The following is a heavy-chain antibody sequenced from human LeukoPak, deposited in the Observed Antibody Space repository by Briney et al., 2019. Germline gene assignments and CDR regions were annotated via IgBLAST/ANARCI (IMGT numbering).Heavy chain of an antibody. CDR1: GFTFSSYG. Sequence: GGSLRLSCAASGFTFSSYGMHWVRQAPGKGLEWVAVIWYDGSNKYYADSVKGRFTISRDNSKNTLYLELNSLRAEDTAVYYCARGSMVRGPFDYWGQGTLVTVSS. D-gene: IGHD3-10*01. J-gene: IGHJ4*02. CDR2: IWYDGSNK. CDR3: ARGSMVRGPFDY. V-gene: IGHV3-33*01.